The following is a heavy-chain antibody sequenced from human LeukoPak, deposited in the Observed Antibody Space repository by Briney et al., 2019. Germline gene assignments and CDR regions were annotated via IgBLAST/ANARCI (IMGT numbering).Heavy chain of an antibody. CDR2: ISYDGNDK. CDR3: AKVDTAMVAGYFYGMDV. Sequence: GGSLRLSCAASGFTFSSYGLLWVRHAPGKGLEWVALISYDGNDKYYADSVKGRFTISRDNSKNTLALQMNSLRAEDTAVYYCAKVDTAMVAGYFYGMDVWGQGTTVTVSS. V-gene: IGHV3-30*18. CDR1: GFTFSSYG. D-gene: IGHD5-18*01. J-gene: IGHJ6*02.